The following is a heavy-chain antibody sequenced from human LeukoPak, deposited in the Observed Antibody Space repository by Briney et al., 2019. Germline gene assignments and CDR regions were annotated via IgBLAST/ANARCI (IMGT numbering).Heavy chain of an antibody. Sequence: PSETLSLTCTVSGGSISSGGYYWSWIRQHPGKGLEWIGYIYYSGSTYYNPSLKSRVTISVDTSKNQFSLKLSSVTAADTAVYYCARQLQYCSSTSCYAGYGMDVWGQGTTVTVSS. V-gene: IGHV4-31*03. CDR3: ARQLQYCSSTSCYAGYGMDV. D-gene: IGHD2-2*01. CDR2: IYYSGST. CDR1: GGSISSGGYY. J-gene: IGHJ6*02.